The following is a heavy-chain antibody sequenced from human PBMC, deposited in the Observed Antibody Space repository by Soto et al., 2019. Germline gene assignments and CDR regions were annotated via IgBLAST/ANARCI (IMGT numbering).Heavy chain of an antibody. CDR2: INVYNGNT. J-gene: IGHJ6*02. Sequence: QVQLVQSRDEVKKPGASVKVSCKASGYTFTNYGINWVRQAPGQGLEWMGWINVYNGNTNFAQSLQGRVTMTTDTSTNTAYMELRSLRSDDTAVYYCARDPLIVAVSSDYGMDVWGQGTSVTVSS. CDR3: ARDPLIVAVSSDYGMDV. V-gene: IGHV1-18*01. D-gene: IGHD2-21*01. CDR1: GYTFTNYG.